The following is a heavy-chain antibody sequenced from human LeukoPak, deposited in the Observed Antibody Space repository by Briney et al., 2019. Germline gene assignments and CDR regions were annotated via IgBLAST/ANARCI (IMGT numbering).Heavy chain of an antibody. CDR1: GFTFSDYA. D-gene: IGHD3-3*01. Sequence: PGGSPRLSCGASGFTFSDYAMTWVRQAPGKGLAWVSTITYGGERTYYADSVKGRYTISRDNSKNILYLQMNSLRGDDTGDYYCAKGGWSDRFDFWGQGTRVTVSS. V-gene: IGHV3-23*01. J-gene: IGHJ4*02. CDR3: AKGGWSDRFDF. CDR2: ITYGGERT.